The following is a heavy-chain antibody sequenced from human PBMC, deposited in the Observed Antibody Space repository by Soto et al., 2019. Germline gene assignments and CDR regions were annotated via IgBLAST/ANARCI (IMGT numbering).Heavy chain of an antibody. V-gene: IGHV1-69*13. D-gene: IGHD5-12*01. Sequence: ASVKVSCKASGGTFSSYAISWVRQAPGQGLEWMGGIIPIFGTANYAQKFQGRVTITADESTSTAYMELSSQRSEDTAVYYCARNGPVGRRYGYNYRGGYHYGMDVWGQGTTVTVSS. CDR2: IIPIFGTA. CDR1: GGTFSSYA. J-gene: IGHJ6*02. CDR3: ARNGPVGRRYGYNYRGGYHYGMDV.